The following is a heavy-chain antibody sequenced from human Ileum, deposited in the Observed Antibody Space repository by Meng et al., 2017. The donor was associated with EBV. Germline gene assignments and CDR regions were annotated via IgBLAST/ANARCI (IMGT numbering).Heavy chain of an antibody. V-gene: IGHV1-8*01. CDR1: GYTFINHD. CDR2: MNSYTGNA. J-gene: IGHJ5*02. D-gene: IGHD3-16*01. Sequence: QVQLVRSGAEVKQPGASVNVYCKASGYTFINHDINWVRQAAGQGLESIGWMNSYTGNAGYAQKFRGRVTMTRDTSINTAYLEVIILTSEDTAVYCCARGSGAGGRDWFDPWGQGTLVTVSS. CDR3: ARGSGAGGRDWFDP.